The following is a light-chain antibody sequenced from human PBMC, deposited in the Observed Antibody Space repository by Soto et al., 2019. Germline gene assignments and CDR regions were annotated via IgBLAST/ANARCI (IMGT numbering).Light chain of an antibody. CDR1: QSISSY. CDR3: QRSYSTLFT. CDR2: AVS. J-gene: IGKJ3*01. Sequence: DIQMTQSPSSLSASVGDRVTITCRASQSISSYLNWYQQKPWKAPMRLIYAVSSLQSGVPSRFSGSGSGTDFTLTISSLQPEDFAKYYCQRSYSTLFTFGPGTKVDI. V-gene: IGKV1-39*01.